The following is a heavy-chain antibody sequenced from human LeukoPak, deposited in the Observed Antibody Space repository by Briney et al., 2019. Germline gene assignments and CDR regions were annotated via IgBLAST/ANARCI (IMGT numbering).Heavy chain of an antibody. CDR2: IYPEDSDT. V-gene: IGHV5-51*01. J-gene: IGHJ5*01. Sequence: GESLKISCQGSGYTFTSYWIGWVRQMPVKGLEWMGSIYPEDSDTKYSPSFQGQVTISVDKSTNTAYLQWKSLKASDTAMYYCARGDVVRGASWFDSWGQGALVTVSS. D-gene: IGHD2-21*02. CDR3: ARGDVVRGASWFDS. CDR1: GYTFTSYW.